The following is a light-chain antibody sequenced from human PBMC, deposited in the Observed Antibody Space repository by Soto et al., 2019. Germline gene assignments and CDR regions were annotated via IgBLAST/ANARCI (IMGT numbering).Light chain of an antibody. Sequence: QSALTQPASVSGSPGQSITISCTGTSSDVGGYNYVSWYQQHPGKAPKLIIYEVSNRPSGVSNRFSASKSGNTASLTISGLQAEDEAVYYCSSYATGTSYVFGGGTKVTVL. J-gene: IGLJ1*01. CDR1: SSDVGGYNY. CDR3: SSYATGTSYV. CDR2: EVS. V-gene: IGLV2-14*01.